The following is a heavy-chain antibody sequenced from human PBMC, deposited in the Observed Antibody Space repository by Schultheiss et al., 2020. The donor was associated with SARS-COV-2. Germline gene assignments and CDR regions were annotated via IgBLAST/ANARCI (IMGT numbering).Heavy chain of an antibody. V-gene: IGHV4-61*10. CDR1: GGSISSGDYY. J-gene: IGHJ5*02. CDR2: IYFNGNT. D-gene: IGHD2-21*01. CDR3: ARDRLMWWFDP. Sequence: SETLSLTCTVSGGSISSGDYYWSWIRQPAGKGLEWIGYIYFNGNTYFNPSLRSRVTISIDTSKNQFSLKVTSVTAADTAVYFCARDRLMWWFDPWGQGTLVTVSS.